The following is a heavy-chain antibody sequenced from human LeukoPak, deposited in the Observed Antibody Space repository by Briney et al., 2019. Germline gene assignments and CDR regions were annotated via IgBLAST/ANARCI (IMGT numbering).Heavy chain of an antibody. CDR3: ARGDYGDYH. CDR1: GFIFSSYG. CDR2: LSYDGSNK. V-gene: IGHV3-30*03. Sequence: GGSLRLSCAASGFIFSSYGMHWVRQAPGKGLEWVAVLSYDGSNKYYADSVKGRFTISRDNSKNTLYLQMNSLRAEDTAVYYCARGDYGDYHWGQGTLVTVSS. J-gene: IGHJ5*02. D-gene: IGHD4-17*01.